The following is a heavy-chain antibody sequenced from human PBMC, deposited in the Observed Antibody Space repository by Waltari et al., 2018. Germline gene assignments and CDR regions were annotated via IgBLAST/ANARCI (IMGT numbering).Heavy chain of an antibody. J-gene: IGHJ4*02. V-gene: IGHV4-34*01. CDR1: GGSFSGYY. D-gene: IGHD3-3*01. Sequence: QAQLQQCGAGLLKPSETLSLTCAVYGGSFSGYYWSWIREPPGKGLEWIGEINHSGSTNYNPTRMSRVAISLDTSKNQFSRKLSAVTAADTAVYYCARGLFIFGVAVDYWGQGTLVTVSS. CDR2: INHSGST. CDR3: ARGLFIFGVAVDY.